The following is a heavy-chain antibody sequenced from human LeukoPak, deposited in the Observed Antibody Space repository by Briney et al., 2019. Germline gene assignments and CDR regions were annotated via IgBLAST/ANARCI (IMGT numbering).Heavy chain of an antibody. CDR2: INPNSGGT. D-gene: IGHD2-2*02. Sequence: ASVKVSCKASGYTFTGYYMHWVRQAPGQGFEWMGWINPNSGGTNYAQKFQGRVTMTRDTSISTAYMELSRLRSDDTAVYYCARGYCSSTSCYRDNWFDPWGQGTLVTVSS. CDR3: ARGYCSSTSCYRDNWFDP. V-gene: IGHV1-2*02. J-gene: IGHJ5*02. CDR1: GYTFTGYY.